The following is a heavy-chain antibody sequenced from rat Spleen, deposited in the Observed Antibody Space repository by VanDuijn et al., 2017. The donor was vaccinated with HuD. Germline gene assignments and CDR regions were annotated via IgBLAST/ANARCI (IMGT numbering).Heavy chain of an antibody. CDR1: GFTFSDYY. CDR2: ISPSGTTT. J-gene: IGHJ2*01. V-gene: IGHV5-27*01. D-gene: IGHD1-12*01. Sequence: EVQLAESGGGLVQPGRSLKLSCAASGFTFSDYYMAWVRQAPTKGLEWVTSISPSGTTTYYRDSVKGRFTISRDNARSTLYLQMDSLRSEDTATYYCATDYYRYWGQGVMVTVSS. CDR3: ATDYYRY.